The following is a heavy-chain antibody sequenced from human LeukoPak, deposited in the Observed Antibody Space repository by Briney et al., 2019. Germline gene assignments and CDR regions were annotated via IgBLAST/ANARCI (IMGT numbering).Heavy chain of an antibody. J-gene: IGHJ4*02. CDR3: ARKMNCYDSSGYYDY. CDR1: GYTFTGYY. Sequence: ASVKVSCKASGYTFTGYYMHWVRQAPGQGLEWMGWINPNSGGTNYAQKFQGRVTMTRDTSISTAYMELSRLRSDDTAVYYCARKMNCYDSSGYYDYWGQGTLVTVSS. D-gene: IGHD3-22*01. V-gene: IGHV1-2*02. CDR2: INPNSGGT.